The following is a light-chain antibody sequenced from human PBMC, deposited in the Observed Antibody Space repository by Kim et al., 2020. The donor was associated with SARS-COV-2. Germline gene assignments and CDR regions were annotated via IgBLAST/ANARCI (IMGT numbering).Light chain of an antibody. J-gene: IGLJ3*02. Sequence: PGETVTLTCASNTGAVTSGYYPNWFQLKPGQAPRSMIHTASGRHSWTPARFSGSLLGGKAALTLSGVQPEDEAEYYCLLYYGGVWVFGGGTQLTVL. CDR1: TGAVTSGYY. CDR3: LLYYGGVWV. CDR2: TAS. V-gene: IGLV7-43*01.